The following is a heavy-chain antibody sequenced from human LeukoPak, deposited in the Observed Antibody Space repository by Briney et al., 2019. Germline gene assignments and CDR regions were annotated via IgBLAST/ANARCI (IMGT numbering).Heavy chain of an antibody. CDR1: GFTFSSYS. CDR3: ARGKTSQNIVTRKTYNWFDP. D-gene: IGHD2/OR15-2a*01. V-gene: IGHV3-21*01. Sequence: AGGSLRLSCAASGFTFSSYSMNWVRQAPGKGLEWVSSISSSSSYIYYADSVKGRFTISRDNAKNSLYLQMKSLRAEDTAVYYCARGKTSQNIVTRKTYNWFDPWGQGTLVTVSS. CDR2: ISSSSSYI. J-gene: IGHJ5*02.